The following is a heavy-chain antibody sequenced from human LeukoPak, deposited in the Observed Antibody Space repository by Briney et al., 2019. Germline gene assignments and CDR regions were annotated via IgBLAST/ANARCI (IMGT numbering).Heavy chain of an antibody. CDR3: AELGITMIGGV. Sequence: PGGSLRLSCAASGFTFSSYWMSWVRQAPGKGLEWVANIKQDGSEKYYVNSVKGRFTISRDNAKKLVYLEMNSLRAEDTAVYYCAELGITMIGGVWGKGTTVTISS. V-gene: IGHV3-7*01. CDR2: IKQDGSEK. D-gene: IGHD3-10*02. CDR1: GFTFSSYW. J-gene: IGHJ6*04.